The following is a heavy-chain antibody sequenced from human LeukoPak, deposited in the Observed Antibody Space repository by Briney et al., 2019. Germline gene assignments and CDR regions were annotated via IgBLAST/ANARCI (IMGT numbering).Heavy chain of an antibody. D-gene: IGHD2-2*02. CDR1: GYTFTGYY. V-gene: IGHV1-2*02. CDR2: INPNSGGT. CDR3: ARGADIVVVPAAIDMNAFDI. Sequence: ASVKVSCKASGYTFTGYYTHWVRQAPGQGLEWMGWINPNSGGTNYAQKFQGRVTMTRDTSISTAYMELSRLRSDDTAVYYCARGADIVVVPAAIDMNAFDIWGQGTMVTVSS. J-gene: IGHJ3*02.